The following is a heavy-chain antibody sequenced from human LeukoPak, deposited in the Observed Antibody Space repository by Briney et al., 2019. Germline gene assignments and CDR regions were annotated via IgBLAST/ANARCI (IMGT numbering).Heavy chain of an antibody. CDR1: GGSFSGYY. V-gene: IGHV4-34*01. D-gene: IGHD3-10*01. Sequence: NPSETLSLTCAVYGGSFSGYYWSWIRQPPGKGLEWIGEINHSGSTNYNPSLKSRVTISVDTSKNQFSLKLSSVTAADTAVYYCARFFYGSGSNIDYWGQGTLVTVSS. J-gene: IGHJ4*02. CDR3: ARFFYGSGSNIDY. CDR2: INHSGST.